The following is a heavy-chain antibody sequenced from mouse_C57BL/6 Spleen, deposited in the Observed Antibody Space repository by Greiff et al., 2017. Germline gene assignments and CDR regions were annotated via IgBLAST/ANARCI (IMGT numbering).Heavy chain of an antibody. CDR1: GYTFTSYW. CDR2: IAPNSGGT. Sequence: QVQLQQPGAELVKPGASVKLSCKASGYTFTSYWMHWVKQRPGRGLEWIGRIAPNSGGTKYNEKFKSKATLTVDKPSSTAYMQLSSLTSEDSAVYYCARVYYYGSSYGYFDVWGTGTTVTGSS. V-gene: IGHV1-72*01. J-gene: IGHJ1*03. D-gene: IGHD1-1*01. CDR3: ARVYYYGSSYGYFDV.